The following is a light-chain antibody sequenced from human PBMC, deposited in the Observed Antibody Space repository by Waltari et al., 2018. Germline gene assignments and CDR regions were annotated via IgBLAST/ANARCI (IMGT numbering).Light chain of an antibody. CDR1: QSVSRT. CDR3: QKYGTLPAT. J-gene: IGKJ1*01. Sequence: EIVLTQSPGTLSLSPGERATLSCRASQSVSRTLAWYQQKPGQAPRLLIYDASSRATGIPDRFSGSGSGTDCSLTISRLEPEDFAVYYCQKYGTLPATFGQGTKVEIK. V-gene: IGKV3-20*01. CDR2: DAS.